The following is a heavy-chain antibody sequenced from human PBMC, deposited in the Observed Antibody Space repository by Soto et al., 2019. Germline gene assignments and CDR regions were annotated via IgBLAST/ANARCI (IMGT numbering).Heavy chain of an antibody. D-gene: IGHD1-26*01. V-gene: IGHV4-39*01. CDR3: AGRRAGDYYFDY. CDR2: IYYTGST. J-gene: IGHJ4*02. CDR1: GGSVSSSSYY. Sequence: SETLSLTCTVSGGSVSSSSYYWGWIRQPPGKGLEWIGTIYYTGSTSYSPSLKRRVTISVDTSKTQFSLNLSSVTATDTAVYYCAGRRAGDYYFDYWGQGTLVTVSA.